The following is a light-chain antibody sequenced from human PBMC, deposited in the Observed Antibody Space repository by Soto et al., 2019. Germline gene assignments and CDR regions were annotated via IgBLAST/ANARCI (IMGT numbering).Light chain of an antibody. CDR1: QSLSQHS. CDR3: QQFQSSLRT. Sequence: IVLTQSPGTLSLSPVERATLSGSSSQSLSQHSIAWYQQKPGQAPRLLIYGVSGRATGIPDRFSGSGSGTDFTLTISGLEPEDFAVYFCQQFQSSLRTFGQGTKVDIK. V-gene: IGKV3-20*01. J-gene: IGKJ1*01. CDR2: GVS.